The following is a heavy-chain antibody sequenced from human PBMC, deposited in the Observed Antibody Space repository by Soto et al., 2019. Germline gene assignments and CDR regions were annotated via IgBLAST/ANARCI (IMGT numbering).Heavy chain of an antibody. D-gene: IGHD6-13*01. J-gene: IGHJ5*02. CDR1: GYTFTSYG. Sequence: GASVKVSCKASGYTFTSYGISWVRQAPGQGLEWMGWISAYNGNTNYAQKLQGRVTMTTDTSTSTAYMELRSLRSDDTAVYYCARDKGFIAAAGRVWSWGKLSTHTTWSDPWAQALRVTV. CDR3: ARDKGFIAAAGRVWSWGKLSTHTTWSDP. CDR2: ISAYNGNT. V-gene: IGHV1-18*01.